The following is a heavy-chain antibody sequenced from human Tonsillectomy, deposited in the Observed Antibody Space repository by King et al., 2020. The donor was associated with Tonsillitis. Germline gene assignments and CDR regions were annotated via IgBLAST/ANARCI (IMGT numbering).Heavy chain of an antibody. CDR2: INGNTRNP. J-gene: IGHJ5*02. Sequence: VQLVQSGSELKEPGASVKISCKASGYTFTNFAMNWVRQAPGQGPEWMGWINGNTRNPTYARGFTGRFVFSLDASVSTAYLQISSLKAADTAVYFCARSEYYYDSGGYYFPRNWFDPWGQGTLVTVSS. CDR3: ARSEYYYDSGGYYFPRNWFDP. CDR1: GYTFTNFA. V-gene: IGHV7-4-1*02. D-gene: IGHD3-22*01.